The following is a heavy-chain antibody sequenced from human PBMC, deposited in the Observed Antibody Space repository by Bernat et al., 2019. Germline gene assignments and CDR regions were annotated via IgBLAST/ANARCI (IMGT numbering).Heavy chain of an antibody. CDR3: ATWRGSGNYYDY. V-gene: IGHV3-33*08. CDR2: IWYDGSQK. Sequence: VQLVESGGGLVQPGGSLRLSCAASGFIFTAYDMHWVRQAPGKGLVWVAVIWYDGSQKYYADSVKDRFTISRDNSKNTLYLQMNSLRVEDTAMYHCATWRGSGNYYDYWGQGTLVTVSS. CDR1: GFIFTAYD. J-gene: IGHJ4*02. D-gene: IGHD3-10*01.